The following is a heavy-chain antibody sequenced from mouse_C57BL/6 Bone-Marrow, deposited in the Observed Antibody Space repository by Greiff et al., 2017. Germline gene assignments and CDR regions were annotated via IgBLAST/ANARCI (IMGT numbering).Heavy chain of an antibody. CDR2: IDPSDSYT. D-gene: IGHD5-5*01. CDR3: ARWDHLRIGY. CDR1: GYTFTSYW. J-gene: IGHJ3*01. V-gene: IGHV1-59*01. Sequence: QVQLQQPGAELVRPGTSVKLSCKASGYTFTSYWMHWVKQRPGQGLEWIGVIDPSDSYTNYNQKFKGKATLTVDTSSSTAYMQLSSLTSEDSAGYYCARWDHLRIGYWGRGTLVTVTA.